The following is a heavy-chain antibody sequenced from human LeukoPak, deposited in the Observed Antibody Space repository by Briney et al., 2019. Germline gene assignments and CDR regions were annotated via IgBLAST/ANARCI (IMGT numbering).Heavy chain of an antibody. CDR3: AKAMSWYYFDY. V-gene: IGHV3-23*01. D-gene: IGHD2-8*02. Sequence: GGPLRLSCAASGFTFSSFAMSWVRQAPGKGLEWISAISGSGDSTYYADSVKGRFTISRDNSKNTLYLQMNSLRAEDTALYYCAKAMSWYYFDYWGQGTLVTVSS. CDR1: GFTFSSFA. J-gene: IGHJ4*02. CDR2: ISGSGDST.